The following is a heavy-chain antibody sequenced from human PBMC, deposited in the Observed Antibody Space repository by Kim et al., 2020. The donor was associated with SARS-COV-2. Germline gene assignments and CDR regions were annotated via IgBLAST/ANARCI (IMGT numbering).Heavy chain of an antibody. V-gene: IGHV3-7*03. CDR3: ASLDSAQVPGVF. Sequence: YYAASVKGRFTMSRANAKNSLYLEMNSLRAEDTAIYYCASLDSAQVPGVFWGQGTLVTVSS. D-gene: IGHD3-10*01. J-gene: IGHJ4*02.